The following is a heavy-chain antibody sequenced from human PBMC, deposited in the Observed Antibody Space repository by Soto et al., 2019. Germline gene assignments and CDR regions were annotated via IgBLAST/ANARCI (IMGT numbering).Heavy chain of an antibody. V-gene: IGHV3-15*01. J-gene: IGHJ4*02. CDR1: GITLSNAW. CDR2: IKSKADGSTT. Sequence: EVQLVESGGGLVQPGGSLRLSCAASGITLSNAWMTWVRPAPGKGLEWVGRIKSKADGSTTEYGSPVKDRFIISRDDSDNTRDLQMHSLKTEDTAVYYCTAPRPGSHGYGYWGQGTLVTVSS. CDR3: TAPRPGSHGYGY. D-gene: IGHD3-16*01.